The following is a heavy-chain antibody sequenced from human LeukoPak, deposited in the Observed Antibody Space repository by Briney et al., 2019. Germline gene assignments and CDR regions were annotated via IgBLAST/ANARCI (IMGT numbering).Heavy chain of an antibody. Sequence: SETLSLTCTVSGGSISSGGYYWSWIRQPPEKGLEWIGYIYHSGSTYYNPSLKSRVTISVDRSKNQFSLKLSSVTAADTAVYYCASTGTIFGGEGFDPWGQGTLVTVSS. CDR1: GGSISSGGYY. D-gene: IGHD3-3*01. V-gene: IGHV4-30-2*01. CDR2: IYHSGST. J-gene: IGHJ5*02. CDR3: ASTGTIFGGEGFDP.